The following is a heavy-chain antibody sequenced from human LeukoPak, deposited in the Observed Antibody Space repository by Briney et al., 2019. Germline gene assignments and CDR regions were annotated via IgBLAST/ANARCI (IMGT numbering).Heavy chain of an antibody. Sequence: ASVKVSCKASGYTLTSYDINWVRQAPGQWLEWMGWINPDSGDTNYAQKFQGRVTMTRDTSISTAYMELSSLRSDDTAVYYCARGSVVVVPAANYNWFDPWGQGTLVTVSS. CDR3: ARGSVVVVPAANYNWFDP. CDR2: INPDSGDT. CDR1: GYTLTSYD. V-gene: IGHV1-2*02. J-gene: IGHJ5*02. D-gene: IGHD2-2*01.